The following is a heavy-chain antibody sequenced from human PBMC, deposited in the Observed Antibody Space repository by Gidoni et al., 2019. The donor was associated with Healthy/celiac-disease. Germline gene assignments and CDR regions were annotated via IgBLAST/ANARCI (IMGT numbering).Heavy chain of an antibody. J-gene: IGHJ4*02. CDR3: AREKDDYGDYYFDY. CDR2: IYSCGST. CDR1: GFTVSSNY. D-gene: IGHD4-17*01. V-gene: IGHV3-53*02. Sequence: EVQLVETGGGFIQPGGSLRLSGAASGFTVSSNYMSWVRQAPGMGLEWVSVIYSCGSTYYAYSVKGRFTLSRDNSKNTLYLQMNSLRAEDTAVYYCAREKDDYGDYYFDYWGQGTLVTVSS.